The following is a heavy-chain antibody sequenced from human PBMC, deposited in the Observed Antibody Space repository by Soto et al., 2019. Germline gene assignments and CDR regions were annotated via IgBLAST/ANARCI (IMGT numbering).Heavy chain of an antibody. V-gene: IGHV3-23*01. J-gene: IGHJ4*02. Sequence: EVQLLESGGGLVQPGGSLRLSCAASGFTFTTYAMSWVRQAPGKGLEWVSAISGSGGSTYYANSAKGRFTISRDNSKNTLYLQMNSLRAEDTAVYYCVKEAGGMATTYGHFDHWGQGTLVTVSS. CDR1: GFTFTTYA. D-gene: IGHD1-1*01. CDR3: VKEAGGMATTYGHFDH. CDR2: ISGSGGST.